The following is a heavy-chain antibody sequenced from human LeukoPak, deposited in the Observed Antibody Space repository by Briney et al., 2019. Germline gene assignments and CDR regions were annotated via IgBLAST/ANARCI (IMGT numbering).Heavy chain of an antibody. CDR3: ARGPRNCSGGSCYSSWGPYYYGMDV. CDR2: IYTSGST. V-gene: IGHV4-4*07. D-gene: IGHD2-15*01. J-gene: IGHJ6*02. CDR1: GGSISSFY. Sequence: SETLSLTCTVSGGSISSFYWSWIRQPAGKGLEWIGRIYTSGSTNYNPSLESRVTMSVDTSKTQFSPKLSSVTAADTAVYYCARGPRNCSGGSCYSSWGPYYYGMDVWGQGTTVTVSS.